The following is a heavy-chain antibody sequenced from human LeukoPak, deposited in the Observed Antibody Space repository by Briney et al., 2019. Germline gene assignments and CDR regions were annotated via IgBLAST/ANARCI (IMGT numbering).Heavy chain of an antibody. CDR3: ARPVNHGDFFDY. CDR1: GGSISSSSYD. V-gene: IGHV4-39*01. D-gene: IGHD1-14*01. Sequence: PSETLSLTCTVSGGSISSSSYDWGWIRQPPGKGLEWIVSIYYSGSTYYNPSLKSRVTISVDTSKNQFSLQVSSVTAADTAVYYCARPVNHGDFFDYWGQGTLVTASS. J-gene: IGHJ4*02. CDR2: IYYSGST.